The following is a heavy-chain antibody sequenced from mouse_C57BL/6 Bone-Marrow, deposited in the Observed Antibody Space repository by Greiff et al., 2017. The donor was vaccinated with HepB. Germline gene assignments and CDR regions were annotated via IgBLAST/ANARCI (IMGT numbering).Heavy chain of an antibody. D-gene: IGHD2-1*01. V-gene: IGHV1-69*01. Sequence: QVQLQQPGAELVMPGASVKLSCKASGYTFTSYWMHWVKQRPGQGLEWIGEIDPSDSYTNYNQKFKGKSTLTVDKSSSTAYMQLSSLTSEDSAVYYCASSTDFDYWGQVTTLTVSS. CDR2: IDPSDSYT. J-gene: IGHJ2*01. CDR1: GYTFTSYW. CDR3: ASSTDFDY.